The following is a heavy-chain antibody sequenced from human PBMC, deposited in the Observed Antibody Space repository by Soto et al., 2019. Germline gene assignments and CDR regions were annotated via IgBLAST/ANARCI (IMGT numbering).Heavy chain of an antibody. CDR3: TRARCGGDCYAGLDV. V-gene: IGHV3-73*02. CDR1: GFTFSGSG. D-gene: IGHD2-21*02. J-gene: IGHJ6*02. Sequence: EVQLVESGGGLVQPGGSVKISCAASGFTFSGSGMHWVRQASGKGLEWVGHISSKATNYATTYATSVRGRFTIPRNDSQNTAYLPLNSLKTEDTAVYYCTRARCGGDCYAGLDVWGQGTTVTVSS. CDR2: ISSKATNYAT.